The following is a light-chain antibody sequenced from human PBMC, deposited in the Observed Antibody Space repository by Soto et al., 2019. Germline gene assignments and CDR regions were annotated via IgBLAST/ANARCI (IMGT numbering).Light chain of an antibody. Sequence: QSVLTQPASVSGSPGQSITISCTGTSSDICAYNFVSWYQQHPGKAPKLMLYDVNIRPSGVSNRFSGSKSGNTASLTISGLQAEDEADYYCTSWTTSTTMIFGGGTKRTVL. CDR3: TSWTTSTTMI. V-gene: IGLV2-14*03. CDR1: SSDICAYNF. CDR2: DVN. J-gene: IGLJ2*01.